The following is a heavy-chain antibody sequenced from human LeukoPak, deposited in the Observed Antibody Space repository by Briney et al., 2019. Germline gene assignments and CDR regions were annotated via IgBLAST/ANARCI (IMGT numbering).Heavy chain of an antibody. CDR3: ARAAYSSTWYSRYFDL. Sequence: GSLRLSCAASGFTFRSYDMHWVRQATGKGLEWVSGIGTAGEIYYPGSVKGRFTISRENAKNSLYLQMNSLRAGDTAVYYCARAAYSSTWYSRYFDLWGRGTLVTVSS. CDR2: IGTAGEI. D-gene: IGHD6-13*01. CDR1: GFTFRSYD. J-gene: IGHJ2*01. V-gene: IGHV3-13*01.